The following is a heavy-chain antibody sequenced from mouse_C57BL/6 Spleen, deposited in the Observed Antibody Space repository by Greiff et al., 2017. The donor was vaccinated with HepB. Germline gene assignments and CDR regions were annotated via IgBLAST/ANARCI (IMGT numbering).Heavy chain of an antibody. CDR2: INPNNGGT. CDR3: ARPGNWDASWFAY. J-gene: IGHJ3*01. V-gene: IGHV1-18*01. D-gene: IGHD4-1*01. CDR1: GYTFTDYN. Sequence: EVQLQQSGPELVKPGASVKIPCKASGYTFTDYNMDWVKQSHGKSLEWIGDINPNNGGTIYNQKFKGKATLTVDKSSSTAYMELRSLTSEDTAVYDCARPGNWDASWFAYWGQGTLVTVSA.